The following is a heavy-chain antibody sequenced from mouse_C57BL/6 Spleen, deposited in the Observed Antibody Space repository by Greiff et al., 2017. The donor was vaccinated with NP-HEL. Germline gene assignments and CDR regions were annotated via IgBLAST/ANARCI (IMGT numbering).Heavy chain of an antibody. Sequence: EVMLVESGGDLVKPGGSLKLSCAASGFTFSSYGMSWVRQTPDKRLEWVATISSGGSYTYYPDNVKGRSTISRDNAKNTRYLQMSSLKSEDTAMYYCARHGYYGSSPYYFDYWGQGTTLTVSS. J-gene: IGHJ2*01. CDR3: ARHGYYGSSPYYFDY. CDR1: GFTFSSYG. D-gene: IGHD1-1*01. V-gene: IGHV5-6*01. CDR2: ISSGGSYT.